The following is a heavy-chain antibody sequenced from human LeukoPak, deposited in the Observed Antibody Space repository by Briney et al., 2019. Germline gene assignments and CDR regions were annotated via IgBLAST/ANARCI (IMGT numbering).Heavy chain of an antibody. CDR1: GFPFTYAW. CDR3: SWMGGALGNYYMGV. D-gene: IGHD3-16*01. CDR2: IESKASGGTI. Sequence: AGGSLRLSCAASGFPFTYAWMSWVRQAPGKGLEWVGHIESKASGGTIDYAAPVRGRFTISRDDSRNTLFLQMNSLQTEDTGVYFCSWMGGALGNYYMGVWGKGTTVTISS. J-gene: IGHJ6*03. V-gene: IGHV3-15*04.